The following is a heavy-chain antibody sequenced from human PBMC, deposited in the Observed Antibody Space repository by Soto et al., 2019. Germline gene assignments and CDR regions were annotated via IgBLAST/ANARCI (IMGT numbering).Heavy chain of an antibody. Sequence: QVQLVQSGAEVKKPGSSVKVSCKASGGTFSSYAISWVRQAPGQGLEWMGGIIPIFGTANYAQKFQGRVTITADKSTSTAYMELSSLRSEDTAVYYCASGLRLGYYDSSGYQSDYWGQGTLVTVSS. V-gene: IGHV1-69*14. J-gene: IGHJ4*02. CDR3: ASGLRLGYYDSSGYQSDY. CDR1: GGTFSSYA. D-gene: IGHD3-22*01. CDR2: IIPIFGTA.